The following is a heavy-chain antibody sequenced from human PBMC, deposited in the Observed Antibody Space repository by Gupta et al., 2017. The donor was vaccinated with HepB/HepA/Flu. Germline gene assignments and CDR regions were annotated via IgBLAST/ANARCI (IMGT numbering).Heavy chain of an antibody. V-gene: IGHV3-30-3*01. J-gene: IGHJ4*02. CDR2: ISDDGSNK. CDR1: GFTFSNYA. CDR3: ARPSTVTSWDYFDS. D-gene: IGHD4-17*01. Sequence: QVQLVESGGGVVQPGRSLRLSCAASGFTFSNYAMHWVRQAPGRGVEWVAVISDDGSNKHYADSVKGRFTISRNSTKNTLFLQIKSLRGDDTAVYDCARPSTVTSWDYFDSWGQGSLVTVSS.